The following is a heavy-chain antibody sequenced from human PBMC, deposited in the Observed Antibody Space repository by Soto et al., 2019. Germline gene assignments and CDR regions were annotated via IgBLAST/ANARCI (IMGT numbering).Heavy chain of an antibody. J-gene: IGHJ4*02. CDR2: IYYSGST. Sequence: SQTRSLTCTVGGGCISRRSSHWGWIRQPPGKGLEWIGSIYYSGSTYYNPSLKSRVTISVDTSKNQFSLKLSSVTAADTAVYYCARHTPAISISDHWGQGTLVTVS. CDR1: GGCISRRSSH. V-gene: IGHV4-39*01. CDR3: ARHTPAISISDH. D-gene: IGHD2-15*01.